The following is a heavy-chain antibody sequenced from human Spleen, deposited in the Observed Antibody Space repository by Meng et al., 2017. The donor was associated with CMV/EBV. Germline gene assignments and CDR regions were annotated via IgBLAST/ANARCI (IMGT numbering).Heavy chain of an antibody. D-gene: IGHD5-18*01. CDR3: ARGPTWIQLWFNYYYYYGMDV. J-gene: IGHJ6*02. V-gene: IGHV1-69*10. CDR2: IIPILDIP. CDR1: GGTFSSYA. Sequence: SVKVSCKASGGTFSSYAISWVRQAPGQGLEWVGGIIPILDIPNYAQKFQGRVTITADKSPSTAYMELSSLRSEDTAVYYWARGPTWIQLWFNYYYYYGMDVWGQGTTVTVSS.